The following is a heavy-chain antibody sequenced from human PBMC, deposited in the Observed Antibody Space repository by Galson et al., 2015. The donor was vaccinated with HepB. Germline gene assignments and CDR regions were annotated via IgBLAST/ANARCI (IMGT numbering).Heavy chain of an antibody. CDR3: ARGWMLASWHYNLCDY. D-gene: IGHD1-7*01. Sequence: SLRLSCAASGFTFSSYAMSWVRQAPGQGLEWVSAISGSGGSTYYADSVKGRFTISRNNSKNTLYLQMNSLRAADTAVYYCARGWMLASWHYNLCDYWGQGTLVTVSS. CDR1: GFTFSSYA. CDR2: ISGSGGST. V-gene: IGHV3-23*01. J-gene: IGHJ4*02.